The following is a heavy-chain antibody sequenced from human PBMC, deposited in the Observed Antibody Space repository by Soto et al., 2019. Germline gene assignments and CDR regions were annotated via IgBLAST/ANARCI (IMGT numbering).Heavy chain of an antibody. V-gene: IGHV4-34*01. CDR2: INHSGST. D-gene: IGHD1-26*01. CDR1: GGSFSGYY. J-gene: IGHJ5*02. CDR3: ARGLGATQGSWFDP. Sequence: SETLSLTCAVYGGSFSGYYWSWIRQPPGKGLEWIGEINHSGSTNYNPSLKSRVTISVDTSKNQFSLKLSSVTAADTAVYYCARGLGATQGSWFDPWGQGTLVTVSS.